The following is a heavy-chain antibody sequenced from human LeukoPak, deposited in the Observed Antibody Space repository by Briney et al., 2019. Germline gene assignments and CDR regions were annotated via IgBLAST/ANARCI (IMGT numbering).Heavy chain of an antibody. CDR3: ARGPIIDIAIIPAADEYYYMDV. CDR1: GYTFTSYG. V-gene: IGHV1-18*01. Sequence: ASVKVSCKASGYTFTSYGISWVRQAPGQGLEWMGWISAYNGNTNYAQKVQGRVTMTTDTSTTTAYMELRSLRSDDTAVYYCARGPIIDIAIIPAADEYYYMDVWGKGTTVTVSS. CDR2: ISAYNGNT. D-gene: IGHD2-2*01. J-gene: IGHJ6*03.